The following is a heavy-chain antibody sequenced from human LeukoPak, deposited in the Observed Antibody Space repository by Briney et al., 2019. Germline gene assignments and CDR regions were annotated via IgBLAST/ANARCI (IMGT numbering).Heavy chain of an antibody. D-gene: IGHD2-15*01. J-gene: IGHJ4*02. CDR2: IKQDGGEK. V-gene: IGHV3-7*05. CDR1: GFTFSSYW. CDR3: ARDLPQYCSGGSCNSGF. Sequence: PGGSLRLSCAASGFTFSSYWMSWVRQAPGKGLEWVANIKQDGGEKYYVDSVTGRFTISRDNAKKSLYLQMNSLGAEDTAVYYCARDLPQYCSGGSCNSGFWGQGTLVTVSS.